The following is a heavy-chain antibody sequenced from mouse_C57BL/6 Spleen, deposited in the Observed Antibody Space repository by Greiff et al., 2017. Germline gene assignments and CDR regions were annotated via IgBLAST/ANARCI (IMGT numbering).Heavy chain of an antibody. CDR2: ISYDGSN. CDR3: ARGYGSSWYFDV. J-gene: IGHJ1*03. Sequence: EVKLMESGPGLVKPSQSLSLTCSVTGYSITSGYYWNWIRQFPGNELEWMGYISYDGSNNYNPSLKNRISITRDTSKNQFFLRLNSVTTEDTATYYCARGYGSSWYFDVWGTGTTVTVSS. D-gene: IGHD1-1*01. V-gene: IGHV3-6*01. CDR1: GYSITSGYY.